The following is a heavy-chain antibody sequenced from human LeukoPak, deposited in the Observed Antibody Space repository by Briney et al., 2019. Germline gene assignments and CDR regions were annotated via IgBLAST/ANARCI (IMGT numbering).Heavy chain of an antibody. D-gene: IGHD5-12*01. CDR2: ITASGTAM. CDR1: GFTFSSYS. V-gene: IGHV3-48*02. Sequence: GALRLSCAASGFTFSSYSMNWVRQAPGKGLEWVSHITASGTAMFYADSVKGRFTISRDNAKNSLYLQMNSLRDEDTAVYYCAKKQGTAVILAKTLDSWGQGTLVTVSS. J-gene: IGHJ4*02. CDR3: AKKQGTAVILAKTLDS.